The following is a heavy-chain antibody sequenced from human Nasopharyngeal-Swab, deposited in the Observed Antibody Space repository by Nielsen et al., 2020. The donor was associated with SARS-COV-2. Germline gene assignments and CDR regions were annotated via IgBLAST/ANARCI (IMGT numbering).Heavy chain of an antibody. Sequence: GESLKISCAASGFTFSSYSMNWVRQAPGKGLEWVSYISSSSSTIYYADSVKGRFTISRDNAKNSLYLQMNSLRAEDTAVYYCARLRRVDSGSYPPIYYYYGMDVWGQGTTVTVSS. V-gene: IGHV3-48*04. CDR2: ISSSSSTI. D-gene: IGHD3-10*01. CDR3: ARLRRVDSGSYPPIYYYYGMDV. J-gene: IGHJ6*02. CDR1: GFTFSSYS.